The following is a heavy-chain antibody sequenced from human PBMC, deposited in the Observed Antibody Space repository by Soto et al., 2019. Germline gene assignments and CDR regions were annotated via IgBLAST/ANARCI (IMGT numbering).Heavy chain of an antibody. CDR3: ARRRKDTMYYYDSSGYYDSWFDP. Sequence: SETLSLTCAVHGGSFSGYYWSWIRQPPGKGLEWIGEINHSGSTNYNPSLKSQVTISVDTSKNQFSLKLSSVTAADTAVYYCARRRKDTMYYYDSSGYYDSWFDPWGQGTLVTVSS. CDR2: INHSGST. V-gene: IGHV4-34*01. J-gene: IGHJ5*02. CDR1: GGSFSGYY. D-gene: IGHD3-22*01.